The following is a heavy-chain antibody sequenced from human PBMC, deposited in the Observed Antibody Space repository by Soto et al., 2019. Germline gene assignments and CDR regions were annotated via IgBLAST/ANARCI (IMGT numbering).Heavy chain of an antibody. J-gene: IGHJ4*02. Sequence: EVQLVESGGGLVQPGESLKLSCAVXGFTFSGSAMHWVRQASGKGLEWVGRIRSKANNYATAYAASVKGRFTISRDDSKNTAYLQMNSLKSEDTAVYYCTRGYGDYVRDYWGQGTLVTVSS. CDR1: GFTFSGSA. CDR2: IRSKANNYAT. D-gene: IGHD4-17*01. CDR3: TRGYGDYVRDY. V-gene: IGHV3-73*01.